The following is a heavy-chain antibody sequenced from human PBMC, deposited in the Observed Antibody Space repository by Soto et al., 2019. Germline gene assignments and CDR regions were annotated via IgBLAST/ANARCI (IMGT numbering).Heavy chain of an antibody. CDR2: INAGNGNT. V-gene: IGHV1-3*01. Sequence: ASVKVSCKASGYTFTSYAMHWGRQAPGQRLEWMGWINAGNGNTKYSQKFQGRVTITRDTSASTAYMELSSLRSEDTAVYYCARSGQNYYYDSSGYSSFDYWGQGTLVTVXS. D-gene: IGHD3-22*01. J-gene: IGHJ4*02. CDR3: ARSGQNYYYDSSGYSSFDY. CDR1: GYTFTSYA.